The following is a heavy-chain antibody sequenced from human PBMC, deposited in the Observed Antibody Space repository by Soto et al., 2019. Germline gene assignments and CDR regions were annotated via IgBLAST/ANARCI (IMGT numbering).Heavy chain of an antibody. J-gene: IGHJ6*03. CDR3: ARGPYYDFWSGYYKFYYYYYMDV. CDR2: MNPNSGNT. CDR1: GYTFTSYD. V-gene: IGHV1-8*01. D-gene: IGHD3-3*01. Sequence: ASVKVSCKASGYTFTSYDINWVRQATGQGLEWMGWMNPNSGNTGYAQKFQGRVTMTRNTSISTAYMELSSLRSEDTAVYYCARGPYYDFWSGYYKFYYYYYMDVWGKGTTVTVSS.